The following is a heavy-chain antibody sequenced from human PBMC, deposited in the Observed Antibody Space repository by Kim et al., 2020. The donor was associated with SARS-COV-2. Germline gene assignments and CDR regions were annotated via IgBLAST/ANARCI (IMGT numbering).Heavy chain of an antibody. Sequence: SETLSLTCTVSGGSISSHSWSWIRQPPGKGLEWIGYTYYSGSTNYNPSLKSRVTISVDTSKNQFSLKLSSVTAADAAVYYCARDRIGHCSSTCCSLHFDYWGQGTLVTVSS. V-gene: IGHV4-59*11. CDR2: TYYSGST. D-gene: IGHD2-2*01. CDR1: GGSISSHS. J-gene: IGHJ4*02. CDR3: ARDRIGHCSSTCCSLHFDY.